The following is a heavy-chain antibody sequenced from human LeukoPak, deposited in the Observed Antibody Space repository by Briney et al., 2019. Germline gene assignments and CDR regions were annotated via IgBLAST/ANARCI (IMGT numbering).Heavy chain of an antibody. V-gene: IGHV3-30*04. J-gene: IGHJ4*02. CDR2: ISFDGRDK. CDR1: GFTLNSYI. CDR3: GRAYGGRIVY. D-gene: IGHD3-16*01. Sequence: PGGSLRLSCEASGFTLNSYIMHWVRQAPGKGLEWVALISFDGRDKQYADSVKGRFTISKDNSKNTLYLQMNSLSGDDTSMYFCGRAYGGRIVYWGRGALVTVSS.